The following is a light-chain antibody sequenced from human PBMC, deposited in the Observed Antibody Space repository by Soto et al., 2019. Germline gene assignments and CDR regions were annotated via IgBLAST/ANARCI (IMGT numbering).Light chain of an antibody. CDR3: QQSYITPV. V-gene: IGKV1-39*01. CDR2: AAS. Sequence: DIQMTQSPSSLSASVGDRVTITCRASQSISSYLNWYQQKPGKAPKLLIYAASSVQTGVQSRFSGSGSGTDFTLSISSLQPEEIGTYYWQQSYITPVFGQWTKLDIK. J-gene: IGKJ2*01. CDR1: QSISSY.